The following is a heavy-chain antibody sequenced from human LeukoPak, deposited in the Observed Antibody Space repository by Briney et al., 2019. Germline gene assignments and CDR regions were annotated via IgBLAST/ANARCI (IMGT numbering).Heavy chain of an antibody. Sequence: ASVKVSCKASGHTFTSYDINWVRQATGQGLEWMGWMNPNSGNTGYAQKFQGRVTITRNTSISTAYMELSSLRSEDTAVYYCARALYYYDSSGYYKGYYYGMDVWGQGTTVTVSS. J-gene: IGHJ6*02. CDR1: GHTFTSYD. CDR3: ARALYYYDSSGYYKGYYYGMDV. D-gene: IGHD3-22*01. CDR2: MNPNSGNT. V-gene: IGHV1-8*03.